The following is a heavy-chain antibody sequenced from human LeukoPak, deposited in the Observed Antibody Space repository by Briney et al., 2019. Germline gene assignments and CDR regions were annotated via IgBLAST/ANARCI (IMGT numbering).Heavy chain of an antibody. CDR2: IYTSGST. J-gene: IGHJ4*02. CDR3: ARESLGPPYYFDY. CDR1: GASISSGTDY. V-gene: IGHV4-61*02. Sequence: PSQTLSLTCNVSGASISSGTDYWSWIRQPPGKGLEWIGRIYTSGSTNYNPSLKSRVTISIDTSKNQFSLKLTSVTAADTAVYYWARESLGPPYYFDYWGQGTLVTVSS. D-gene: IGHD1-26*01.